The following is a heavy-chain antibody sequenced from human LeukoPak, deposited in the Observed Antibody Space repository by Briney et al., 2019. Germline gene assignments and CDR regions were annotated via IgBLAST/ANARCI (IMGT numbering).Heavy chain of an antibody. V-gene: IGHV3-53*01. D-gene: IGHD6-13*01. Sequence: GGSLRLSCAASGFTVNSNYLSWVRQAPGKGLEWVSTLYNTGNTYYTNSVKGRFSISRDNSKNTLFLQMNSLRAEDTAVYYCARLTADGRLYFVDWGPGTLVTVSS. CDR2: LYNTGNT. J-gene: IGHJ4*02. CDR3: ARLTADGRLYFVD. CDR1: GFTVNSNY.